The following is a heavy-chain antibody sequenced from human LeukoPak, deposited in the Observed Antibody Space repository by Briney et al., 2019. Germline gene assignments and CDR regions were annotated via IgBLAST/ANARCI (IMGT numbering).Heavy chain of an antibody. CDR1: GYTFTSYD. CDR2: MNPNSGNT. CDR3: ARDGCGGDCYYYDY. D-gene: IGHD2-21*02. J-gene: IGHJ4*02. V-gene: IGHV1-8*03. Sequence: GASVKVSCKASGYTFTSYDINWVRQATGQGLEWMGWMNPNSGNTGYAQKFQGRVTITRNTSISTAYMELSSLRSEDTAVYYCARDGCGGDCYYYDYWGQGTLVTVSS.